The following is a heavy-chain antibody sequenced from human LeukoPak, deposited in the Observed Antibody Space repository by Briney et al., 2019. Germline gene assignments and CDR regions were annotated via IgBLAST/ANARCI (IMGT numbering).Heavy chain of an antibody. D-gene: IGHD5-12*01. J-gene: IGHJ3*02. V-gene: IGHV4-39*01. CDR3: ARHTRPGYSAYENDFDI. CDR1: GGSVSSSGYY. Sequence: SETLSLTCTVSGGSVSSSGYYWDWIRQPPGKGLEWIGNFYESGSTHYNPSLKSRVTISVDTSKNQFSLKLSSVTAADTAVYYCARHTRPGYSAYENDFDIWGQGTMVTVSS. CDR2: FYESGST.